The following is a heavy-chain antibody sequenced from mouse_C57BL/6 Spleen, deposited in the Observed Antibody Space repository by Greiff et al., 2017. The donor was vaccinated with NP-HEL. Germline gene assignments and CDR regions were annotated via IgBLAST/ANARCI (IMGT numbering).Heavy chain of an antibody. CDR2: VDPSDSET. CDR3: ARSRYYGISYAMDY. CDR1: GYTFTSYW. V-gene: IGHV1-52*01. J-gene: IGHJ4*01. Sequence: QVQLQQPGAELVRPGSSVKLSCKASGYTFTSYWMHWVKQRPIQGLEWIGNVDPSDSETNYNQKFKDKATLTVDKSSSTAYMQLSSLTSEDSAVYYGARSRYYGISYAMDYWGQGTSVTVSS. D-gene: IGHD1-1*01.